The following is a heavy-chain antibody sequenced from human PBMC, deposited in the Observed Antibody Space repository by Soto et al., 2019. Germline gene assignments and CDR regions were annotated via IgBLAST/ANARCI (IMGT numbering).Heavy chain of an antibody. CDR2: IFYSGTT. CDR1: GGSISSYF. J-gene: IGHJ3*02. D-gene: IGHD1-26*01. V-gene: IGHV4-59*01. Sequence: QVQLQESGPRLVKPSETLSLTCTVSGGSISSYFWSWIRQPPGEGLEWIGYIFYSGTTNYSPSLKSRVTMSLGTAKNQFSLNLTSVTAADTAVYYCARGRGGTYDAVDIWGQGTMVTVSS. CDR3: ARGRGGTYDAVDI.